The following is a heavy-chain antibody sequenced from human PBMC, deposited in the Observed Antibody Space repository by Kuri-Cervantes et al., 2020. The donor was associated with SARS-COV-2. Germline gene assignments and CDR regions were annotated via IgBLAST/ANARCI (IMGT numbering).Heavy chain of an antibody. CDR1: GFPLSTSGVG. V-gene: IGHV2-5*02. CDR2: IYWDDDK. D-gene: IGHD3-16*02. Sequence: SGPTLVKPTQTLTLTCTFSGFPLSTSGVGVGWIRQPPGKALEWLALIYWDDDKRYSTSLKSRLTFTKDTSKNQVVLTMTNMDPVDTATYYFAHRRYTPAFDIWGQGAMVTVSS. J-gene: IGHJ3*02. CDR3: AHRRYTPAFDI.